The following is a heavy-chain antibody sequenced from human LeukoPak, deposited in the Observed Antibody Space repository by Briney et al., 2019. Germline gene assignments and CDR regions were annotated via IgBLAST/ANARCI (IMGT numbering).Heavy chain of an antibody. CDR1: GFFFNNYA. V-gene: IGHV3-15*01. D-gene: IGHD4-17*01. CDR3: TTRHYGDFDY. CDR2: SKSKTDGGTT. J-gene: IGHJ4*02. Sequence: GGSLRLSCAASGFFFNNYAMSWVRQAPGKGLEWVGRSKSKTDGGTTEYAAPVKGRFTISRDDSKNTLYLQMNSLKSEDTAVYYCTTRHYGDFDYWGQGTLVTVSS.